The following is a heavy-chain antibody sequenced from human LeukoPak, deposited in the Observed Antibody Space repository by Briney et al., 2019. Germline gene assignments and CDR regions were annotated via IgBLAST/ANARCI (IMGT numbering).Heavy chain of an antibody. CDR3: ARRVGGSSGYYYYFDY. J-gene: IGHJ4*02. D-gene: IGHD3-22*01. CDR2: IYYSGST. V-gene: IGHV4-59*01. CDR1: VGSISSYY. Sequence: PSETLSLTCTVSVGSISSYYWSWIRQPPGKGPEWIGYIYYSGSTNYNPSLKSRVTISVDTSKNQFSLKLSSVTAADTAVYYCARRVGGSSGYYYYFDYWGQGTLVTVSS.